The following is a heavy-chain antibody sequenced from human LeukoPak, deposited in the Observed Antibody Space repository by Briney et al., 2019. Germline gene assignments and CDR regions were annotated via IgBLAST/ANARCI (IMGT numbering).Heavy chain of an antibody. CDR2: ISRSSSTI. D-gene: IGHD2-15*01. V-gene: IGHV3-48*01. CDR3: ARGDCSGGSCYLSLRTIDY. CDR1: GFTFSSYS. Sequence: GGSLRLSCAASGFTFSSYSMNWVRQAPGKGLEWLSYISRSSSTIYYADSVKGRFTISRDNAKNSLYLQMNSLRAEDTAVYYCARGDCSGGSCYLSLRTIDYWGQGTLVTVSS. J-gene: IGHJ4*02.